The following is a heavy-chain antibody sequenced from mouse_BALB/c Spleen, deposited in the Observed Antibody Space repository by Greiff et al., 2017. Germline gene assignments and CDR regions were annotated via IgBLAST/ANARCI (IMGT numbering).Heavy chain of an antibody. CDR1: GYSITSDYA. CDR2: ISYSGST. CDR3: ARRLTGEENYFDY. Sequence: EVQLVESGPGLVKPSQSLSLTCTVTGYSITSDYAWNWIRQFPGNKLEWMGYISYSGSTSYNPSLKSRISITRDTSKNQFFLQLNSVTTEDTATYYCARRLTGEENYFDYWGQGTTLTVSS. J-gene: IGHJ2*01. V-gene: IGHV3-2*02. D-gene: IGHD4-1*01.